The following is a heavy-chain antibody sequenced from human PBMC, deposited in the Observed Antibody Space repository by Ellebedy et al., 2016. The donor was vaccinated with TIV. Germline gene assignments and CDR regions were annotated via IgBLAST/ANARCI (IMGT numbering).Heavy chain of an antibody. V-gene: IGHV3-48*02. Sequence: GGSLRLXXAASGFTFSSYSMNWVRQAPGKGLEWVSYISSSSSTIYYADSVKGRFTISRDNAKNSLYLQMNSLRDEDTAVYYCVRDCIAVAGRYGMDVWGQGTTVTVSS. D-gene: IGHD6-19*01. CDR1: GFTFSSYS. CDR3: VRDCIAVAGRYGMDV. CDR2: ISSSSSTI. J-gene: IGHJ6*02.